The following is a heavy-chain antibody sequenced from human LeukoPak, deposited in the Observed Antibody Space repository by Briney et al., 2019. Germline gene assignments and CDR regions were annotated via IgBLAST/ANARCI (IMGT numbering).Heavy chain of an antibody. D-gene: IGHD3-22*01. V-gene: IGHV5-51*01. CDR2: IYPGDSDT. J-gene: IGHJ4*02. CDR1: GYSFTSYW. CDR3: ARQAGYYDSSGYYDY. Sequence: GESLKISCKGSGYSFTSYWIGWVRQMPGKGLEWMGIIYPGDSDTRYSPSFQGQVTISADKSVSTAYLQWSSLKASDTAVYYCARQAGYYDSSGYYDYWGQGTLVTVSS.